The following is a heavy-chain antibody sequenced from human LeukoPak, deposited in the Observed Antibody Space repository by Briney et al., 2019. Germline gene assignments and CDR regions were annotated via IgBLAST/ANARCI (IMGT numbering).Heavy chain of an antibody. CDR1: GGSFSGYY. CDR3: ARVRDCSSTSCSRYSYYYYYMDV. CDR2: INHSGST. D-gene: IGHD2-2*01. J-gene: IGHJ6*03. Sequence: SETLSLTCAVYGGSFSGYYWSWIRQPPGKGLEWIGEINHSGSTNYNPSLKSRVTISVDTSKNQFSLKLSSVTAADTAVYYCARVRDCSSTSCSRYSYYYYYMDVWGKGTTVTVSS. V-gene: IGHV4-34*01.